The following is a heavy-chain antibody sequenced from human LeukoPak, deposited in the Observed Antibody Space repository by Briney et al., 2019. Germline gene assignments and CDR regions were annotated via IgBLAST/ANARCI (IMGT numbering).Heavy chain of an antibody. CDR3: ARDAPGRDILTGYLDY. Sequence: SVKVSCKASGGTFSSYAISWVRQAPGQGLEWMGGIIPIFGTANYAQKFQGRVTITADESTSTAYMELSSLRSEDTAVYYCARDAPGRDILTGYLDYWGQGPLVTVSS. CDR1: GGTFSSYA. J-gene: IGHJ4*02. CDR2: IIPIFGTA. D-gene: IGHD3-9*01. V-gene: IGHV1-69*13.